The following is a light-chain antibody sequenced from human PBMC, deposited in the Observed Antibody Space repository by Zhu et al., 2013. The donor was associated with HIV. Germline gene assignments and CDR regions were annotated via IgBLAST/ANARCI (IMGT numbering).Light chain of an antibody. V-gene: IGLV1-51*01. CDR1: SSNIGSNIGNNH. CDR2: DNN. Sequence: QSVLTQPPSVSAAPGQKVTISCSGSSSNIGSNIGNNHVSWYQQLPGTAPKLLIYDNNKRPSGIPDRFSGSKSGTSATLGITGLQTGDEADYYCNSFTSSSTHVFGTGTKVTVL. CDR3: NSFTSSSTHV. J-gene: IGLJ1*01.